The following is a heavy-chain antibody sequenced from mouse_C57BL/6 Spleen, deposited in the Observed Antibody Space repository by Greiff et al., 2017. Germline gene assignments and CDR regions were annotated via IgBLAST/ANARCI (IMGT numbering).Heavy chain of an antibody. V-gene: IGHV8-12*01. J-gene: IGHJ3*01. CDR1: GFSLSTSGMG. CDR2: IYWDDDK. D-gene: IGHD1-1*01. CDR3: ARSYGSSYPFAY. Sequence: QVTLKESGPGILQSSQTLSLTCSFSGFSLSTSGMGVSWIRQPSGKGLEWLALIYWDDDKRYNPSLKSRLTIAKDTSRNQVFLKITSVDTADTATYYCARSYGSSYPFAYWGQGTLVTVSA.